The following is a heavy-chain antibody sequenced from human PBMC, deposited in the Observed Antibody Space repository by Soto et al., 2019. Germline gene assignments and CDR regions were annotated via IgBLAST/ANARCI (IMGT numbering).Heavy chain of an antibody. CDR2: INHSGST. V-gene: IGHV4-34*01. CDR1: VGSFSGYY. J-gene: IGHJ6*02. CDR3: ARDGDVVRRVYYRGYYYYGMDV. D-gene: IGHD3-10*01. Sequence: SETLSLTCAVYVGSFSGYYWSWIRQPPGKGLEWIGEINHSGSTNYNPPLKSRVTISVETAKNQSSLKLSSVTAADTAVYYCARDGDVVRRVYYRGYYYYGMDVWGQGTMLTVSS.